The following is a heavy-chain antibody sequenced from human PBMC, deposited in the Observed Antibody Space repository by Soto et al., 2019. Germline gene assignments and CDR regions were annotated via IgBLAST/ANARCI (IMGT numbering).Heavy chain of an antibody. CDR2: INHSGST. J-gene: IGHJ4*02. CDR3: ASFSSSWAGSSYLDY. D-gene: IGHD6-13*01. Sequence: QVQLQQWGAGLLKPSETLSLTCAVYGGSFSGYYWSWIRQPPGKGLEWIGEINHSGSTNYNPSLKSGVSISVDTSKNQFSLKLSCVTAADTAVEYCASFSSSWAGSSYLDYWGQGTRVTVSS. V-gene: IGHV4-34*01. CDR1: GGSFSGYY.